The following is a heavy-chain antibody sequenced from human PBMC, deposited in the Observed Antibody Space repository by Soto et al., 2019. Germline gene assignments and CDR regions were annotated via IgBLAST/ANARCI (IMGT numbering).Heavy chain of an antibody. V-gene: IGHV1-69*02. CDR3: ARARHDYGDSNAFDI. CDR2: IIPILGIA. J-gene: IGHJ3*02. Sequence: ASVKVSCKASGGTFSSYTISWVRQAPGQGLEWMGRIIPILGIANYAQKFQGRVTITADKSTSTAYMELSSLRSEDTAVYYCARARHDYGDSNAFDIWGQGTMVTVSS. CDR1: GGTFSSYT. D-gene: IGHD4-17*01.